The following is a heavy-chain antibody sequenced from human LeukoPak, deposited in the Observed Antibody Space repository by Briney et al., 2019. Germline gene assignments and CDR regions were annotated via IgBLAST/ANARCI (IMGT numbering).Heavy chain of an antibody. D-gene: IGHD2-15*01. CDR2: IYYSGST. V-gene: IGHV4-59*01. CDR3: ARVGCSGGSCLLDY. Sequence: SETLSLTCTVSGGSISSYYWSWIRQPPGKGLEWIGYIYYSGSTNYNPSLKSRVTISVDTSKNQFSLKLSSVTAADTAVYDCARVGCSGGSCLLDYWGQGTLVTVSS. CDR1: GGSISSYY. J-gene: IGHJ4*02.